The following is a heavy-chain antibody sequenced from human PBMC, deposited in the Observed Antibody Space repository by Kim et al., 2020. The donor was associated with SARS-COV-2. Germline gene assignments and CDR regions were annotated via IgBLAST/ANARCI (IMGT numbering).Heavy chain of an antibody. CDR2: ISSNGGST. Sequence: GGSLRLSCSASGFTFSSYAMHWVRQAPGKGLEYVSAISSNGGSTYYADSVKGRFTISRDNSKNTLYLQMSSLRAEDTAVYYCAKSDIVVVGVQDYWGQGTLVTVSS. CDR3: AKSDIVVVGVQDY. V-gene: IGHV3-64D*06. J-gene: IGHJ4*02. D-gene: IGHD2-21*01. CDR1: GFTFSSYA.